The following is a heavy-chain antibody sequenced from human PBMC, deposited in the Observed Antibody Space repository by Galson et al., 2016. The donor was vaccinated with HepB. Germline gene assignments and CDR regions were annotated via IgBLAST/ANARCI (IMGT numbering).Heavy chain of an antibody. J-gene: IGHJ3*01. CDR1: GFAFSTYG. V-gene: IGHV1-18*01. Sequence: SVKVSCKASGFAFSTYGISWVRQVPGQGLEWMGWVSTYDGDRNYAQKLQGRVTMTTDTSTNTAYMELRSLTSDDTAVYYCARDRGYGSDTFDFWGQGTMVTVSS. D-gene: IGHD5-18*01. CDR3: ARDRGYGSDTFDF. CDR2: VSTYDGDR.